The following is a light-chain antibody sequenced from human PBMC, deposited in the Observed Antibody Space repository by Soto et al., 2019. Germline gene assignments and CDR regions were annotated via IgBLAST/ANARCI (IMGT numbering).Light chain of an antibody. V-gene: IGKV1-5*03. CDR1: QNIGRY. CDR2: KAS. Sequence: DIPMTQSPSTLSASVGDRVTITCRASQNIGRYLAWYQQKPGQAPKLLIYKASTLESGVPSRFSGSGSGTEFNLAISSLQPDDFATYFCQQYNSYLYAFGQGTKLEIK. J-gene: IGKJ2*01. CDR3: QQYNSYLYA.